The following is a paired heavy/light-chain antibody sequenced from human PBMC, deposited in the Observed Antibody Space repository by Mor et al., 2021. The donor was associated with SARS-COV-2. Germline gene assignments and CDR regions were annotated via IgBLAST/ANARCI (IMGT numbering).Heavy chain of an antibody. CDR1: GGSINASPHY. V-gene: IGHV4-39*07. CDR3: AREAEYRPIWYFDL. Sequence: QLQLQESGPGLVKPSETLSLTCTVSGGSINASPHYWGWVRQAPGKGLEWIGSIDYTGSTYYNPSFKSRVTVSVDTSKNQLSLKLTSVTAADTAVFYCAREAEYRPIWYFDLWGRGSLVSVSP. CDR2: IDYTGST. D-gene: IGHD5-12*01. J-gene: IGHJ2*01.
Light chain of an antibody. CDR1: ALPKQY. CDR3: QSTDSSGSYLI. CDR2: KDT. J-gene: IGLJ2*01. V-gene: IGLV3-25*03. Sequence: SPELTQPPSLSVSPGQTARVTCSGDALPKQYAYWYQQKPGQAPVLLIYKDTERPSGIPERFSGSSSGTAVTLTISGVEAEDEADYYCQSTDSSGSYLIFGGGTKLTVL.